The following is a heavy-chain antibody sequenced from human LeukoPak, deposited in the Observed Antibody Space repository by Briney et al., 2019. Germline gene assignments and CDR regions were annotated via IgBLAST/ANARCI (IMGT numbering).Heavy chain of an antibody. V-gene: IGHV4-59*08. CDR2: IYYSGST. CDR3: ASGGLLLWFGELAFDI. D-gene: IGHD3-10*01. Sequence: SETLSLTCTVSGGSISSYYWSWIRQPPGKGLEWIGYIYYSGSTNYNPSLKSRVTISVDTSKNQFSLKLCSVTAADTAVYYCASGGLLLWFGELAFDIWGQGTMVTVSS. J-gene: IGHJ3*02. CDR1: GGSISSYY.